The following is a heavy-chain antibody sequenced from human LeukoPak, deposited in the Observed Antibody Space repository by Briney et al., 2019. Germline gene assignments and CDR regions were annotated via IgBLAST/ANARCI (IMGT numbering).Heavy chain of an antibody. CDR2: INHSGST. CDR1: GGSFSGYC. Sequence: SETLSLTCAVYGGSFSGYCWSWIRQPPGKGLEWIGEINHSGSTNYNPSLKSRVTISVDTSKNQFSLKLSSVTAADTAVYYCACYSNIAVVDELPAAIGGNWFDPWGQGTLVTVSS. D-gene: IGHD2-2*02. CDR3: ACYSNIAVVDELPAAIGGNWFDP. J-gene: IGHJ5*02. V-gene: IGHV4-34*01.